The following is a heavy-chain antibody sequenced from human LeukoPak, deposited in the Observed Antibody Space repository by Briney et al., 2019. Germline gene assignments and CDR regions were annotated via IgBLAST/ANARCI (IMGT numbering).Heavy chain of an antibody. CDR3: AKDLGYRGVGATPDY. V-gene: IGHV3-23*01. Sequence: GGSLRLSCAAPGFIFSKHAMTLVRQAPGEGLEWVSGISASGDNTYYAESVKGRFTISRDNSKNTLDLQMNSLRVEDTAVYYCAKDLGYRGVGATPDYWGQGTLVTVSS. CDR2: ISASGDNT. J-gene: IGHJ4*02. CDR1: GFIFSKHA. D-gene: IGHD1-26*01.